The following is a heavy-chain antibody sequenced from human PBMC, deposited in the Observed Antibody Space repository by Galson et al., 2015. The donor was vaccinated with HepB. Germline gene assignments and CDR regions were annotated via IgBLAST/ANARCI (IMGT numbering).Heavy chain of an antibody. J-gene: IGHJ5*02. CDR2: ISSSSSYI. Sequence: SLRLSCAASGFTFSSYSMNWVRQAPGKGLEWVSSISSSSSYIYYADSVKGRFTISRDNAKNSLYLQMNSLRAEDTAVYYCARGSGVVISWFDPWGQGTLVTVSS. V-gene: IGHV3-21*01. D-gene: IGHD3-3*01. CDR3: ARGSGVVISWFDP. CDR1: GFTFSSYS.